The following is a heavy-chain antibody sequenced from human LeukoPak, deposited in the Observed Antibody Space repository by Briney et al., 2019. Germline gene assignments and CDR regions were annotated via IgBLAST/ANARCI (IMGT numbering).Heavy chain of an antibody. CDR2: INKDGSEK. Sequence: GGSLRLSCAASGFTFSSYWMSWVRQAPGKGLEWVAHINKDGSEKYYVDSVKGRFTISRDNAKNSLYLQTNSLRVEDTAVYYCARDKVTYWGRGTLVTVSS. CDR3: ARDKVTY. V-gene: IGHV3-7*01. J-gene: IGHJ4*02. CDR1: GFTFSSYW.